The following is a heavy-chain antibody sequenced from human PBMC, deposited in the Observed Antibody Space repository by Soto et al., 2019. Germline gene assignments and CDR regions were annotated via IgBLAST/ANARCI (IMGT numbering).Heavy chain of an antibody. V-gene: IGHV1-69*13. J-gene: IGHJ6*02. CDR3: ARAETPYYGDFHAYYCYGMDV. D-gene: IGHD4-17*01. CDR1: GGTFSSYA. Sequence: SVKVSCKASGGTFSSYAISWVRQAPGQGLEWMGGIIPIFGTANYAQKFQGRVTITADESTSTAYMELSSLRSEDTAVYYCARAETPYYGDFHAYYCYGMDVWGRGSTVTGSS. CDR2: IIPIFGTA.